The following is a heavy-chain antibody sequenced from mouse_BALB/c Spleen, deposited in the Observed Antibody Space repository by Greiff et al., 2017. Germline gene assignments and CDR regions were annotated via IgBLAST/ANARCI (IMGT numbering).Heavy chain of an antibody. J-gene: IGHJ3*01. Sequence: EVMLVESGGGLVQPGGSLRLSCAPSGFTFTDYYMSWVRQPPGKALEWLGFIRNKANGYTTEYSASVKGRFTISRDNSQSILYLQMNTLRAEDSATYYCAREERRGFAYWGQGTLVTVSA. V-gene: IGHV7-3*02. CDR1: GFTFTDYY. CDR2: IRNKANGYTT. CDR3: AREERRGFAY.